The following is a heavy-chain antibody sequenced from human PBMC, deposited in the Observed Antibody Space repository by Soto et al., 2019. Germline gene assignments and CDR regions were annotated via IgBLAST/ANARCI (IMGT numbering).Heavy chain of an antibody. CDR1: AGSISSGGYS. D-gene: IGHD3-22*01. CDR2: IYHSGST. V-gene: IGHV4-30-2*01. Sequence: SETLSLTCVVSAGSISSGGYSWSWIRQPPGKGLEWIGYIYHSGSTYYNPSLKSRVTISVDRSKNQFSLKLSSVTAADTAVYYCARTALGMIVPDWFDPWGQGTLVTVSS. CDR3: ARTALGMIVPDWFDP. J-gene: IGHJ5*02.